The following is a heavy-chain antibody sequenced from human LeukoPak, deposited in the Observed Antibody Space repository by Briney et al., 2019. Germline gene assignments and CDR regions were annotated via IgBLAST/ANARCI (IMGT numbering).Heavy chain of an antibody. CDR2: ISAHNCNT. CDR1: GYTFTSYR. CDR3: ARYYIVVVPAAPLYNRFDP. V-gene: IGHV1-18*01. D-gene: IGHD2-2*01. J-gene: IGHJ5*02. Sequence: SSVKVSFKASGYTFTSYRISWVRQAPGQGLDWMGWISAHNCNTNYAHKLQGRVTMTTDTSTSTAYMELRSLRSDHTPVHYCARYYIVVVPAAPLYNRFDPWGQRPLVTVPS.